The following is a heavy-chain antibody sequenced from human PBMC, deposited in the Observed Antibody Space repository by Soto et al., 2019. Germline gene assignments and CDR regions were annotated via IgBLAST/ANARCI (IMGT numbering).Heavy chain of an antibody. D-gene: IGHD2-2*01. CDR2: IRGGGDRT. Sequence: EVQLLESGGGLVQPGGSLRLSCVGSGFTFINYAMNWVRKTPGKGLEWVSTIRGGGDRTFDADTVKGRFTISRDNSKNTVNLQMNSLRADDTAVYYCARKVLGSTSRPDWWYFDLWGRGTLVTVSS. V-gene: IGHV3-23*01. J-gene: IGHJ2*01. CDR1: GFTFINYA. CDR3: ARKVLGSTSRPDWWYFDL.